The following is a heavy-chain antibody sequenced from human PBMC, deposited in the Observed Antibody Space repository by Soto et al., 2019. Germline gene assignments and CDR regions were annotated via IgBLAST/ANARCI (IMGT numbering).Heavy chain of an antibody. CDR1: GGSISSSSYY. D-gene: IGHD1-26*01. CDR3: ARDGRSGSYFDWFDP. J-gene: IGHJ5*02. V-gene: IGHV4-39*07. Sequence: SETLSLTCTVSGGSISSSSYYWDWIRQPPGKGLEWIGSIYYSGDTFYNPSLKSRVTISLDMSKNQFSLKLSSVTAADTAVYYCARDGRSGSYFDWFDPWGQGILVTVSS. CDR2: IYYSGDT.